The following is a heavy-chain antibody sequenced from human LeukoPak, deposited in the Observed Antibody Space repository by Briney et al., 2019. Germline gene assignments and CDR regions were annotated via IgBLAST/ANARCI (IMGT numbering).Heavy chain of an antibody. CDR2: IYPADSDT. D-gene: IGHD4-11*01. V-gene: IGHV5-51*01. CDR3: GIQLSAGKETLTARAWFDP. CDR1: GYSFTSYW. J-gene: IGHJ5*02. Sequence: GESLKISCKGSGYSFTSYWIAWVRQMPGKGLEWMGIIYPADSDTRYSPSFQGQVTISVDKSIRTAYLHWSSLKASATDVYYWGIQLSAGKETLTARAWFDPWGQGTLVTVSS.